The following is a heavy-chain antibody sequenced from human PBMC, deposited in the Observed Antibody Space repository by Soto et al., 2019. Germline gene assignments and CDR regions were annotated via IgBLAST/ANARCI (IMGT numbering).Heavy chain of an antibody. CDR3: ARLYIKWFDP. J-gene: IGHJ5*02. CDR1: GYTFSSYY. D-gene: IGHD4-4*01. V-gene: IGHV1-46*01. CDR2: VDPSAITT. Sequence: QVQLVQSGAEVKKPGASVKVSCKASGYTFSSYYIHWVRQAPGQGLEWMGMVDPSAITTSYAQKFQGRVTMTRDTSTNTVYMELSSLRSEDTAVYYCARLYIKWFDPWGQGTLVTVSS.